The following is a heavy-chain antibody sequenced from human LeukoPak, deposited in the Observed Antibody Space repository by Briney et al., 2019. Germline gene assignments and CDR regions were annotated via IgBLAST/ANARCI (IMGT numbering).Heavy chain of an antibody. J-gene: IGHJ4*02. Sequence: PSETLSLTCAVYGGSFSGYYWSWIRQPPGKGLEWIGEINHSGSTNYNPFLKSRVTISVDTSKNRFSLKLSSVTAADTAVYYCARHSLYYGSGVWGQGTLVTVSS. CDR3: ARHSLYYGSGV. CDR2: INHSGST. V-gene: IGHV4-34*01. CDR1: GGSFSGYY. D-gene: IGHD3-10*01.